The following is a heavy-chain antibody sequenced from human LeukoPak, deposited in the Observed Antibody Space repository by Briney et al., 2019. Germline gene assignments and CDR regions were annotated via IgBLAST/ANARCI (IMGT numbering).Heavy chain of an antibody. D-gene: IGHD3-10*01. J-gene: IGHJ4*02. CDR1: GFTFSDYY. V-gene: IGHV3-11*01. CDR3: ARISGPQLLWFGELFSTPAKFFDY. Sequence: GGSLRLSCAASGFTFSDYYMSWIRQAPGKGLEWVSYISSSGSTIYYADSVKGRFTISRDNAKNSLYLQMNSLRAEDTAVYYCARISGPQLLWFGELFSTPAKFFDYWGQGTLVTVSS. CDR2: ISSSGSTI.